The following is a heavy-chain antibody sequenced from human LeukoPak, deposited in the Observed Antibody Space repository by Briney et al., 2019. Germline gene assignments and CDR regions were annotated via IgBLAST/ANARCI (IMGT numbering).Heavy chain of an antibody. D-gene: IGHD2-2*01. CDR2: IIPIFGTA. J-gene: IGHJ3*02. V-gene: IGHV1-69*13. CDR3: ARGQDIVVVPAAISARGAFDI. Sequence: GASVKVSCKASGGTFSSYAISWVRQAPGQGLEWMGGIIPIFGTANYAQKFQGRVTITADESTSTAYMELSSLRSEDTAVYYSARGQDIVVVPAAISARGAFDIWGQGTMVTVSS. CDR1: GGTFSSYA.